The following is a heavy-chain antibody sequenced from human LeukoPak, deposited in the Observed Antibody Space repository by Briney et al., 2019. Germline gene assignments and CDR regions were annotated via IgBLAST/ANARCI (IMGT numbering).Heavy chain of an antibody. CDR1: GFTFSNYS. CDR2: ISSSSSYI. J-gene: IGHJ4*02. Sequence: GGSLRLSCAASGFTFSNYSMNWVRQAPGKGLEWVSSISSSSSYIYYADSVKGRFTISRDNAKNSLYLQMNSLRAEDTAVYYCARERGSYYFSDYWGQGTLVTVSS. V-gene: IGHV3-21*01. CDR3: ARERGSYYFSDY. D-gene: IGHD1-26*01.